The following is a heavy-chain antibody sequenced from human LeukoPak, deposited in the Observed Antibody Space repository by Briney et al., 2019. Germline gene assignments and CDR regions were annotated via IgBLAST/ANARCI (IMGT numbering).Heavy chain of an antibody. CDR2: IKSKTDGGTT. V-gene: IGHV3-15*07. CDR3: TTSHRGV. CDR1: GFTFSNYA. Sequence: PGGSLRLSCVASGFTFSNYAIHWVRQAPGKGLEWVGRIKSKTDGGTTDHAEPVKGRFTISRDDSRNMLYLQMNSLKTEDTAVYYCTTSHRGVWGQGTMVTVSS. J-gene: IGHJ3*01.